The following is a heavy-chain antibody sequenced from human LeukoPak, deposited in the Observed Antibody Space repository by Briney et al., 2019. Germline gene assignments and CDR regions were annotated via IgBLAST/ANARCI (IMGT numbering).Heavy chain of an antibody. CDR1: GYTFTGYY. CDR3: AGENVVVPAAVYYMDV. J-gene: IGHJ6*03. CDR2: INPNSGGT. Sequence: ASVKVSCKASGYTFTGYYMHWVRQAPGQGLEWMGWINPNSGGTNYAQKFQGRVTMTRDTSISTAYMELSRLKSDDTAVYYCAGENVVVPAAVYYMDVWGKGTTVTVSS. D-gene: IGHD2-2*01. V-gene: IGHV1-2*02.